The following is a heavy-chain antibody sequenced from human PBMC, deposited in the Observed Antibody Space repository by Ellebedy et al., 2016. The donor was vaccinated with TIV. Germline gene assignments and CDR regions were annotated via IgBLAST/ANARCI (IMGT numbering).Heavy chain of an antibody. J-gene: IGHJ4*02. CDR3: AKDVTLIAAPGLYFEY. Sequence: GESLKISCAASGFIFKKYGMHWVRQAPGKGLEWVATISYDGSNKYYADSLKGRFTVSRDNSESTLYLQVDSLGAEDTAVYYCAKDVTLIAAPGLYFEYWGQGTLVSVSS. CDR2: ISYDGSNK. CDR1: GFIFKKYG. V-gene: IGHV3-30*18. D-gene: IGHD6-13*01.